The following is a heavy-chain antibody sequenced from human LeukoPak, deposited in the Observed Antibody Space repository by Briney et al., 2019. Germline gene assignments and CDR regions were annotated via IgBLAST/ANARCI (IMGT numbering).Heavy chain of an antibody. J-gene: IGHJ4*02. CDR3: AREGGVGATQD. Sequence: SETLSLTCTVSGGSISSSSYYRGWIRQPPGKGLEWIGSIYYSGSTYYNPSLKGRVTISVDTSKNQFSLKLSSVTAADTAVYYCAREGGVGATQDWGQGTLVTVSS. CDR1: GGSISSSSYY. V-gene: IGHV4-39*07. CDR2: IYYSGST. D-gene: IGHD1-26*01.